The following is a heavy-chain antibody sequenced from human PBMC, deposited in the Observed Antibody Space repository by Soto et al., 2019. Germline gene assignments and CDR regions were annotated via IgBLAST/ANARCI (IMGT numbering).Heavy chain of an antibody. Sequence: GGSLRLSFAASGFTFSGYWMTWVPQAPGKGLEWVANIKEDGSEKYYVDSVKGRFTISRDNAKNSVYLQMNSLRAEDTAVYYCADSGSYTDVWGKGTTVTVSS. CDR1: GFTFSGYW. CDR3: ADSGSYTDV. V-gene: IGHV3-7*01. J-gene: IGHJ6*03. CDR2: IKEDGSEK. D-gene: IGHD5-12*01.